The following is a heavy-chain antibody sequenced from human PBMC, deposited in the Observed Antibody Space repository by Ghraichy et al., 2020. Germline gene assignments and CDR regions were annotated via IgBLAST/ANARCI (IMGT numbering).Heavy chain of an antibody. D-gene: IGHD6-19*01. V-gene: IGHV3-30*18. CDR3: AKDDSSGWRNYYFDY. J-gene: IGHJ4*02. CDR2: ISYDGSNK. CDR1: GFTFSSYG. Sequence: GGSLRLSCAASGFTFSSYGMHWVRQAPGKGLEWVAVISYDGSNKYYADSVKGRFTISRDNSKNTLYLQMNSLRAEDTAVYYCAKDDSSGWRNYYFDYWGQGTLVTVSS.